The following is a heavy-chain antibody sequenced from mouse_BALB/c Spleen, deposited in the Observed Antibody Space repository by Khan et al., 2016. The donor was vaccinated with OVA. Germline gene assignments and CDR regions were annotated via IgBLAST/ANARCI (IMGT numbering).Heavy chain of an antibody. V-gene: IGHV1-81*01. CDR3: ARSGYGSVVY. D-gene: IGHD1-1*01. J-gene: IGHJ2*01. CDR2: IFPGSGDT. Sequence: QVQLQQSGPELVKPGSSLTMSCKASGYTFTAYVLTWVKQRTGQGLDWIGQIFPGSGDTYYNEKFKDKATMTADKSTNTVYMQLGSLTSEDSAVDFCARSGYGSVVYWGQGTTLTVAS. CDR1: GYTFTAYV.